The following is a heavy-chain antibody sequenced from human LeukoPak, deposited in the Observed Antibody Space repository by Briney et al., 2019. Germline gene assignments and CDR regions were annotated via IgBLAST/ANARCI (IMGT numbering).Heavy chain of an antibody. Sequence: GSLRLSCAASGFTFSDYAMSWVRQAPGTGLEWVSTISGGGGTTYYVDSVKGRFTISRDNSKNTFFLQMNNLRPEDTAIYYCAKLHNLNCDYWGLGTLVTVSS. V-gene: IGHV3-23*01. CDR2: ISGGGGTT. J-gene: IGHJ4*02. CDR1: GFTFSDYA. D-gene: IGHD1-14*01. CDR3: AKLHNLNCDY.